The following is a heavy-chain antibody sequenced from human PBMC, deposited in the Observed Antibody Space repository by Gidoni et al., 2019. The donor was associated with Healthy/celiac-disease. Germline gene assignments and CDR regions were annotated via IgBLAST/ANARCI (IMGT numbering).Heavy chain of an antibody. CDR2: ISYDGSNN. J-gene: IGHJ4*02. D-gene: IGHD1-7*01. CDR3: AKRIGTTESNY. V-gene: IGHV3-30*18. CDR1: GFTFSSYG. Sequence: QVQLVESGGGVVQPGRSLRLSCAASGFTFSSYGMHWLRPAPGKGLEWVAVISYDGSNNYYADSVKGRFTISRDNSKNTLYLQMNSLRAEDTAVYYCAKRIGTTESNYWGQGTLVTVSS.